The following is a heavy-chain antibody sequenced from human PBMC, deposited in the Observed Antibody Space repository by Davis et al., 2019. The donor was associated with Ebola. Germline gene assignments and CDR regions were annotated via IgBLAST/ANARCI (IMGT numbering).Heavy chain of an antibody. D-gene: IGHD4-17*01. CDR3: ARSRDGDYWHYYYYGMDV. J-gene: IGHJ6*02. Sequence: GESLKISCAASGFTFSSYGMHWVRQAPGKGLEWVAVISYDGSNKYYADSVKGRFTISRGNSKNTLYLQMNSLRAEDTAVYYCARSRDGDYWHYYYYGMDVWGQGTTVTVSS. V-gene: IGHV3-30*03. CDR1: GFTFSSYG. CDR2: ISYDGSNK.